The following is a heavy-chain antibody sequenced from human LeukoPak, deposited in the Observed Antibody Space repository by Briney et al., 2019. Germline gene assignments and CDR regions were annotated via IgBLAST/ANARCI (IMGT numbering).Heavy chain of an antibody. CDR3: ARGRRVLLWFGETVVDY. D-gene: IGHD3-10*01. J-gene: IGHJ4*02. CDR1: GGSFSGYY. CDR2: INHSGST. V-gene: IGHV4-34*01. Sequence: QPSETLSLTCAVYGGSFSGYYWSWIRQPPGKGLEWIGEINHSGSTNYNPSLKSRVTISVDTSKNQFSLKLSSVTAADTAVYYCARGRRVLLWFGETVVDYWGQGTLVTVSS.